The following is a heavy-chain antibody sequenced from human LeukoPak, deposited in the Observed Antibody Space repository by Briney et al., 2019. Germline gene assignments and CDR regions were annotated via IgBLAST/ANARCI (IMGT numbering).Heavy chain of an antibody. Sequence: ASVKVSCKASGYTLTNYYIHWVRQAPGQGLGWMGWINPNNGGTKYAQRFQGRVTMTRDTSISTAYMDLSRLRSDDTAVYYCARDRSRYYDTSGYYDYWGQGTLVTVSS. CDR3: ARDRSRYYDTSGYYDY. D-gene: IGHD3-22*01. CDR2: INPNNGGT. V-gene: IGHV1-2*02. CDR1: GYTLTNYY. J-gene: IGHJ4*02.